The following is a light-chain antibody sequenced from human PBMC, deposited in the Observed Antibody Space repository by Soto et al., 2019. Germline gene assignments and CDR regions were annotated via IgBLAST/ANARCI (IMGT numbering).Light chain of an antibody. Sequence: EIVLTQSPANLSLSPGDRATLSCRASQSVRSFLAWYQQKPGQAPRLLIYDASNRATGIPARFSGSGSGTDFTLTISSREPEDFAVYYCQQRDNWSSVTFGGGTKVEIK. CDR2: DAS. CDR1: QSVRSF. J-gene: IGKJ4*01. V-gene: IGKV3-11*01. CDR3: QQRDNWSSVT.